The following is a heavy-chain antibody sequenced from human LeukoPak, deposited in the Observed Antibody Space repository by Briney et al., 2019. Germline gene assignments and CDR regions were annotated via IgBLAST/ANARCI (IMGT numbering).Heavy chain of an antibody. J-gene: IGHJ6*03. Sequence: KISCTGSGYSFTSYWIGWVRQAPGQGLEWMGRIIPILGIANYAQKFQGRVTITADKSTSTAYMELSSLRSEDTAVYYCARDIHYMDVWGKGTTVTVSS. V-gene: IGHV1-69*04. CDR3: ARDIHYMDV. CDR2: IIPILGIA. CDR1: GYSFTSYW.